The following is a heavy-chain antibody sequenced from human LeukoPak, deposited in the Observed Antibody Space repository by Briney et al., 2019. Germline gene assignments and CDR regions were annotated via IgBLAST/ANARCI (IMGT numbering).Heavy chain of an antibody. V-gene: IGHV4-39*01. D-gene: IGHD3-16*01. CDR2: IYYSGST. CDR1: GGSISSSSYY. CDR3: PITFAGVSNWFDP. Sequence: PSETLSLTCTVSGGSISSSSYYWGWIRQPPGKGLEWIGSIYYSGSTYYNPSLKSRVTISVDTSKNQFSLKLSSVTAADTAVYYCPITFAGVSNWFDPWSQGTLVTVSS. J-gene: IGHJ5*02.